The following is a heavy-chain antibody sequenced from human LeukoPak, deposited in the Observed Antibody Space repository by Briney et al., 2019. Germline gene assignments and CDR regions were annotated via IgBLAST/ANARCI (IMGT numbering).Heavy chain of an antibody. CDR1: GYTFTGYY. CDR2: INPNSGGT. Sequence: ASVKVSCKASGYTFTGYYMHWVRQAPGQGLEWMGWINPNSGGTNYAQKFQGRVTMTRDTSISTAYMELSRLRSDGTAVYYCAKVPAARRYFDYWGQGTLVTVSS. D-gene: IGHD2-2*01. J-gene: IGHJ4*02. V-gene: IGHV1-2*02. CDR3: AKVPAARRYFDY.